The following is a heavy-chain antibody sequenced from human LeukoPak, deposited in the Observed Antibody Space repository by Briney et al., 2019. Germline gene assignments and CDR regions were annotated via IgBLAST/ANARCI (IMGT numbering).Heavy chain of an antibody. CDR2: IYSGGST. V-gene: IGHV3-66*01. CDR3: ARDTNYYDSSGYYPTYYYYGMDV. CDR1: GFTVSSNY. D-gene: IGHD3-22*01. J-gene: IGHJ6*02. Sequence: GGSLRLSCAASGFTVSSNYMSWVRQAPGKGLEWVSVIYSGGSTYYADSVKGRFTIPRDNSKNTLYLQMNSLRAEDTAVYYCARDTNYYDSSGYYPTYYYYGMDVWGQGTTVTVSS.